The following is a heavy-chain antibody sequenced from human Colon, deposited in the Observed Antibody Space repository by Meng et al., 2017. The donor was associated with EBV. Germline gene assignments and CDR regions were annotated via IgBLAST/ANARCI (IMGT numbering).Heavy chain of an antibody. J-gene: IGHJ5*02. CDR2: IYHGVNI. CDR3: VRDTRRGGGWFDP. D-gene: IGHD3-10*01. Sequence: QLQLSASGSGLVRPSQTLSLTCAGSGDSITSGDYSLTWIRQPPGKGLEWIGYIYHGVNIYYTPSLRSRVTISVDKSRNQFSLKLTSVSAADTAVYYCVRDTRRGGGWFDPWGQGTLVTVSS. CDR1: GDSITSGDYS. V-gene: IGHV4-30-2*01.